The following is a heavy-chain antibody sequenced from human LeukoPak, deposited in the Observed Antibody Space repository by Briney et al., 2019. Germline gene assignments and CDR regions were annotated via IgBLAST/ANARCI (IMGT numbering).Heavy chain of an antibody. CDR1: GDSVSSNSAA. D-gene: IGHD3-22*01. CDR3: AREWLYPSGAFDI. CDR2: TYYRSKGYN. Sequence: SQTLSLTCAISGDSVSSNSAAWNWMRQSPSRGLEWLGRTYYRSKGYNDYAVSVKSRITINPDTSKNQFSLQLNSVTPEDTAVYYCAREWLYPSGAFDIWGQGTMVTVSS. V-gene: IGHV6-1*01. J-gene: IGHJ3*02.